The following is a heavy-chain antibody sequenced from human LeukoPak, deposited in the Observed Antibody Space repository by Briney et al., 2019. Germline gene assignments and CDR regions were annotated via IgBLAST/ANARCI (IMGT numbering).Heavy chain of an antibody. CDR1: GFTVSSNY. Sequence: GGSLRLSCAASGFTVSSNYMSWVRQAPGKGLEWVSVIYSGGSTYYADSVKGRFTISRDNSKNTLYLQMNSLRAEDTAVYYCAMTTVTTVDYWAREPWSPSPQ. CDR3: AMTTVTTVDY. D-gene: IGHD4-17*01. J-gene: IGHJ4*02. V-gene: IGHV3-66*01. CDR2: IYSGGST.